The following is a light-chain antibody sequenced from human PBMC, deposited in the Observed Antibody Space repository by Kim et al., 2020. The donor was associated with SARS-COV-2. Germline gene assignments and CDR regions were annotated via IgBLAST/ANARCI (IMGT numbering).Light chain of an antibody. Sequence: QSVPTQPPSASGTPGQRVTISCSGSSSNIGSNTVNWYQQVPRTAPKLLIYSNNQRPSGVPDRFSGSKSGTSASLAISGLQSEDETDYYCAVWDDSLNGPVFGGGTQLTVL. CDR2: SNN. J-gene: IGLJ3*02. CDR1: SSNIGSNT. V-gene: IGLV1-44*01. CDR3: AVWDDSLNGPV.